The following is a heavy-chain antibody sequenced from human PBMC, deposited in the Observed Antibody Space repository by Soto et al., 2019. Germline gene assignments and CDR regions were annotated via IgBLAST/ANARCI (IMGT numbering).Heavy chain of an antibody. J-gene: IGHJ4*02. V-gene: IGHV1-18*01. CDR3: ARDAPPADY. CDR2: ISAYNGNT. CDR1: GYTFTSYA. Sequence: QVQLVQSGAEVKKPGASVKVSCKASGYTFTSYAISWVRQAPGKGLEWMGWISAYNGNTNYAQKFQGRVTMTTDTSTSTAPMELRSLRSDATAVYYCARDAPPADYWGQGTLVTVSS.